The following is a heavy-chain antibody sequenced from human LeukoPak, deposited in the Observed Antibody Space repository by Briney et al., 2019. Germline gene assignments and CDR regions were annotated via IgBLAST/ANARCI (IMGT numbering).Heavy chain of an antibody. CDR3: VSKPFLSGSFDY. V-gene: IGHV4-38-2*01. CDR2: IYHSGST. CDR1: GYSISSGYY. Sequence: SETLSLTCAVSGYSISSGYYWGWIRQPPGKGLEWIGSIYHSGSTYYNPSLKSRVTISVDTSKNQFSLNLSSVTAADTAVYYCVSKPFLSGSFDYWGQGTLVTVSS. J-gene: IGHJ4*02. D-gene: IGHD1-26*01.